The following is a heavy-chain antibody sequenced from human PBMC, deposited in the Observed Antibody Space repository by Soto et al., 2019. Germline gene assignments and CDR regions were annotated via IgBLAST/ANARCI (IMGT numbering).Heavy chain of an antibody. J-gene: IGHJ5*02. V-gene: IGHV1-18*01. CDR3: ATAPVGGNWFDR. D-gene: IGHD1-26*01. CDR1: GYTFTSYG. CDR2: ISAYNGNT. Sequence: QVQLVQSGAEVKKPGASVKVSCKASGYTFTSYGINWVRQAPGQGLEWMGWISAYNGNTNYAQKLQGRVTMTTDTATRTGDTELRSRRSDETAVYYYATAPVGGNWFDRWGHGTLVTVST.